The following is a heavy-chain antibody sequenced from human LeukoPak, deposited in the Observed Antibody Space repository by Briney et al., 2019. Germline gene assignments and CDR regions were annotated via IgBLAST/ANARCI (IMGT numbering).Heavy chain of an antibody. Sequence: SETLSLTCTVSGGSTSSSNYYWGWIRQPPGKGLEWIGTMYYSGTTYHNPSLKSRVTISLDTSKNQFSLKLSSVTAADTAVYYCATLLGVVTTGFDYWGQGTLVTVSS. V-gene: IGHV4-39*07. CDR2: MYYSGTT. CDR3: ATLLGVVTTGFDY. CDR1: GGSTSSSNYY. J-gene: IGHJ4*02. D-gene: IGHD3-3*01.